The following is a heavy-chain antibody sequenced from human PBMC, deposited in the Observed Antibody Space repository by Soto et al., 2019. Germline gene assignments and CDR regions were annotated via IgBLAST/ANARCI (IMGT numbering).Heavy chain of an antibody. CDR1: GFSVGSNY. V-gene: IGHV3-53*02. D-gene: IGHD1-26*01. CDR3: GRLYSGSQRRWAVDY. J-gene: IGHJ4*02. Sequence: EVQLVETGGGLIQPGGSLRLSCAASGFSVGSNYMSWVRQAPGKGLEWVSVIDSGGTTYYADSVKGRFTLSRDNSKNTLYLQMNILRVEDTARYYCGRLYSGSQRRWAVDYWGQGTLVTVSS. CDR2: IDSGGTT.